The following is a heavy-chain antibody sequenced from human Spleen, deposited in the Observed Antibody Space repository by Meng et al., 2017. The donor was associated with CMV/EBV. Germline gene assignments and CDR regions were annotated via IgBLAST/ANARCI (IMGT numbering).Heavy chain of an antibody. V-gene: IGHV3-21*01. CDR2: ITGSSSFI. CDR3: AREWGYQILIDAFDI. CDR1: GFSFSRCT. J-gene: IGHJ3*02. D-gene: IGHD2-2*01. Sequence: GESLKISCAASGFSFSRCTMNWVRQAPGKGLEWVSSITGSSSFIYYADSVKGRFTISRDNSNNLVYLHMSSLRADDTAIYYCAREWGYQILIDAFDIWGQGTMVTVSS.